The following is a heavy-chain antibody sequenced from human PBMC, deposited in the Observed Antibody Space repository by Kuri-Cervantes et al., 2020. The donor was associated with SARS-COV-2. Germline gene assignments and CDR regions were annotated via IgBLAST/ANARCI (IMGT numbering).Heavy chain of an antibody. CDR2: IIPILGTA. Sequence: SVKVSCKGSGYSFSSSWIGWVRQMPGKGLEWMGRIIPILGTANYAQKFQGRVTITADKSTSTAYMELSSLRSEDTAVYYCARDLTDSSSWYLYWFDPWGQGTLVTVSS. CDR1: GYSFSSSW. J-gene: IGHJ5*02. CDR3: ARDLTDSSSWYLYWFDP. V-gene: IGHV1-69*08. D-gene: IGHD6-13*01.